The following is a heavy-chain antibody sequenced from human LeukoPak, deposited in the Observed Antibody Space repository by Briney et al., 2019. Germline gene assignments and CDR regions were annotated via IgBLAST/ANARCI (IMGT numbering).Heavy chain of an antibody. Sequence: ASVKVSCKASGYTFANHGINWVRQAPGQGLEWMGWIRVNNGNTNYAQTFQGRVSMTTDTSTSTAYMELGSLRSDDTGMYYCARGYGDYYWCFDLWGRGTLVTVSS. CDR3: ARGYGDYYWCFDL. D-gene: IGHD4-17*01. J-gene: IGHJ2*01. CDR1: GYTFANHG. V-gene: IGHV1-18*01. CDR2: IRVNNGNT.